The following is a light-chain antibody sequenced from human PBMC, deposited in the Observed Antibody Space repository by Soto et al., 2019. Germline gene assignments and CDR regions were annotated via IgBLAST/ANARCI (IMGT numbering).Light chain of an antibody. J-gene: IGKJ1*01. V-gene: IGKV1-8*01. CDR1: QGISSY. CDR2: AAS. CDR3: QQYYSYPWT. Sequence: AIRMTQSPSSLSASTGDRVTITCRSSQGISSYLAWYQQKPGKAPKLLIYAASTLQSGVPSRFSGSGSGTGFTLTISCLQSEDFATYYCQQYYSYPWTFGPGTKVDIK.